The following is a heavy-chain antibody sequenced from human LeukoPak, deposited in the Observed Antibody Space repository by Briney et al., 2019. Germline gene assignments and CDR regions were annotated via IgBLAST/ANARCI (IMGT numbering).Heavy chain of an antibody. V-gene: IGHV3-48*04. Sequence: GGSLRLSCAASGFTFSSYSMNWVRQAPGKGLEWVSYISSSSSTIYYADSVKGRFTISRDNAKNSLYLQMNSLRAEDTAVYYCAKAPLWFGESYYFDYWGQGTLVTVSS. CDR3: AKAPLWFGESYYFDY. CDR1: GFTFSSYS. CDR2: ISSSSSTI. J-gene: IGHJ4*02. D-gene: IGHD3-10*01.